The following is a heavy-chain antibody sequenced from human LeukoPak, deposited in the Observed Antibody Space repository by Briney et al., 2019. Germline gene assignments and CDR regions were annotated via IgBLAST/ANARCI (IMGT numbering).Heavy chain of an antibody. J-gene: IGHJ4*02. CDR3: ARHLLSSSWSWGFDY. Sequence: SETLSLTCTASGGSISSYYWSWIRQPPGKGLEWIGYIYYSGSTNYNPSLKSRVNISVDTSKNQFSLKLSSVTAPDTAVYYCARHLLSSSWSWGFDYWGQGTLVTVSS. CDR2: IYYSGST. D-gene: IGHD6-13*01. V-gene: IGHV4-59*08. CDR1: GGSISSYY.